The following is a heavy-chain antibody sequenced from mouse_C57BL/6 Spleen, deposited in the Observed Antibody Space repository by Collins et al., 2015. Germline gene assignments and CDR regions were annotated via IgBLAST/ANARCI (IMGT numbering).Heavy chain of an antibody. CDR3: ARGPY. Sequence: QVQLQQSGAELVKPGASVKISCKASGYAFSNYWMNWVKQGPGKGLEWIGQIYPGDGDTNYNGKFKDKATLTADKSSTAYMQLSSLTSEDSAVYFCARGPYWGQGTTLTVSS. J-gene: IGHJ2*01. CDR2: IYPGDGDT. V-gene: IGHV1-80*01. D-gene: IGHD3-3*01. CDR1: GYAFSNYW.